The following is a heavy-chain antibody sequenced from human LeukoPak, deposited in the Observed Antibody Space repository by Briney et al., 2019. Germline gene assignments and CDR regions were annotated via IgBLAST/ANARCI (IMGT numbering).Heavy chain of an antibody. D-gene: IGHD4-11*01. CDR2: INPNSGGT. CDR1: GYTFTGYY. CDR3: ARGDTVTTPFYMDV. V-gene: IGHV1-2*02. J-gene: IGHJ6*03. Sequence: ASVKVSCKASGYTFTGYYMHWVRQAPGQGLQWIGWINPNSGGTNYAQKFQGRVTMTRDTSISTAYMELSRLRSDGTAVYYCARGDTVTTPFYMDVWGTGTTVTVSS.